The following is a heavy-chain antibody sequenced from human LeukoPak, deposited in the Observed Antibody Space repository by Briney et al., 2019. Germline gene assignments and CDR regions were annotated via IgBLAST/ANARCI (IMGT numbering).Heavy chain of an antibody. J-gene: IGHJ5*02. CDR3: ARERIAVAGFLGPPYTWFAP. D-gene: IGHD6-19*01. CDR2: IYHSGST. Sequence: SGTLSLTCAVSGGSISSSNWWSWVRQPPGKGLEWIGEIYHSGSTNYNPSLKSRVTISVDKSKNQFSLKLSSVTAADTAVYYCARERIAVAGFLGPPYTWFAPWAQGTLVPVSS. CDR1: GGSISSSNW. V-gene: IGHV4-4*02.